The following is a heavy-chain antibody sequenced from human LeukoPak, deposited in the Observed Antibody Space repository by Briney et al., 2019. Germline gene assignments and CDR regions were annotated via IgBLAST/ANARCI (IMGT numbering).Heavy chain of an antibody. D-gene: IGHD4-17*01. CDR1: GYTFTGYY. Sequence: ASVKVSCKASGYTFTGYYMHWVRQAPGQGLEWMGWINPNSGGTNYAQKFQGRVTMTRDTSISTAYMELRSLRSDDTAVYYCASSPYYGDYGWGAFDIWGQGTMVTVSS. V-gene: IGHV1-2*02. CDR3: ASSPYYGDYGWGAFDI. CDR2: INPNSGGT. J-gene: IGHJ3*02.